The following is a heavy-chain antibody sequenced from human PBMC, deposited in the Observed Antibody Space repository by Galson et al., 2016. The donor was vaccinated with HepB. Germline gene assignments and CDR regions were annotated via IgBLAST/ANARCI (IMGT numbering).Heavy chain of an antibody. CDR2: IESYSKII. V-gene: IGHV3-48*04. Sequence: SLRLSCAASGFTFRKYGFNWVRLTPGKGLEWLSYIESYSKIIRYTESVRGRFTVSRDNATNSVYLQLSGLRVEDTAIYYCARDGPNYNYDFWGQGTRVTVFS. CDR1: GFTFRKYG. D-gene: IGHD5-24*01. J-gene: IGHJ4*02. CDR3: ARDGPNYNYDF.